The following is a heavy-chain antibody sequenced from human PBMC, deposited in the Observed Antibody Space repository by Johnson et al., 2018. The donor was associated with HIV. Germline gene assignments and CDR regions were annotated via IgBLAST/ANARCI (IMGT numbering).Heavy chain of an antibody. CDR1: GFTFSDYY. V-gene: IGHV3-72*01. CDR2: SRNKANTYTT. CDR3: TTDRGGEIAVAGPDAFDI. D-gene: IGHD6-19*01. J-gene: IGHJ3*02. Sequence: EVQLVESGGGLVKPGGSLRLSCVGSGFTFSDYYMDWVRQAPGKGLQWVGRSRNKANTYTTEYAASVKGRFTISRDDSKNSLYLQMNSLKTEDTAVYYCTTDRGGEIAVAGPDAFDIWGQGTMVTVSS.